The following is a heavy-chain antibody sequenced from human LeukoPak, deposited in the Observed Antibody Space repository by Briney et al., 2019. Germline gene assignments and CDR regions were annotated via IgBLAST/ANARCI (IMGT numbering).Heavy chain of an antibody. Sequence: GGSLRLSCAASGFNFSNYGMHWVRQAPGKGLEWLTSIWFDGSNIHYADSVKGLVIISRDNSKSALYLQMNSLRAEDTAIYYCARDSLPMAVTGPFDHWGQGALVTVSS. CDR1: GFNFSNYG. CDR3: ARDSLPMAVTGPFDH. J-gene: IGHJ4*02. D-gene: IGHD6-19*01. CDR2: IWFDGSNI. V-gene: IGHV3-33*01.